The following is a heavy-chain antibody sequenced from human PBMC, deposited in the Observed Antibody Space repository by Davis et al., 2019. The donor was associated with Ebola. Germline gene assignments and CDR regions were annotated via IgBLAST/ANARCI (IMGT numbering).Heavy chain of an antibody. D-gene: IGHD4-17*01. CDR2: VRSHGSDD. CDR1: GFTFNIFD. J-gene: IGHJ4*02. V-gene: IGHV3-30*02. CDR3: AKPFGDYVGYFDY. Sequence: GGSLRLSCAASGFTFNIFDMHWVRQAPGRGLEWVAFVRSHGSDDHYADSVKGRFTISRDNSKNTVYLQMDSLRPEDTAVFYCAKPFGDYVGYFDYLGQGTLATVAS.